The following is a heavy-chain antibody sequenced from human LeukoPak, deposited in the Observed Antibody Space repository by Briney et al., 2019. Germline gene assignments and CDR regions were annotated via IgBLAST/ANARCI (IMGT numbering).Heavy chain of an antibody. CDR1: GGSFSGYY. V-gene: IGHV4-34*01. J-gene: IGHJ6*03. D-gene: IGHD3-10*01. CDR3: ARVLLWFGGYYMDV. CDR2: INHSGST. Sequence: ASETLSLTCAVYGGSFSGYYWSWIRQPPGKGLEWIGEINHSGSTNYNPSLKSRVTISVDTSKNQFSLKLSSVTAADTAVYYCARVLLWFGGYYMDVWGKGTTVTISS.